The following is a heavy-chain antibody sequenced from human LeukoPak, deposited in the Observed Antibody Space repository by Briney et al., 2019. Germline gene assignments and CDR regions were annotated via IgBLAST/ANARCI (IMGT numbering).Heavy chain of an antibody. CDR1: GFTFSSYA. CDR3: ARGPQGLYYYYYMDV. Sequence: GGSLRLSCAASGFTFSSYAMHWVRQAPGKGLEWVAVISYDGSNKYYADSVKGRFTISRDNSKNTLYLQMNSLRAEDTAVDYCARGPQGLYYYYYMDVWGKGATVTVSS. J-gene: IGHJ6*03. V-gene: IGHV3-30*01. CDR2: ISYDGSNK.